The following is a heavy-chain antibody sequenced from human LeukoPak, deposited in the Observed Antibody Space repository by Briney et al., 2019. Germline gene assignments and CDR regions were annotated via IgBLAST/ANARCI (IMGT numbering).Heavy chain of an antibody. CDR3: ARGREQQLVVNFYYYYMDV. V-gene: IGHV1-8*01. CDR2: MNPNSGNT. D-gene: IGHD6-13*01. J-gene: IGHJ6*03. CDR1: GYTFTSYD. Sequence: ASVKVSCKASGYTFTSYDINWVRQATGQGLEWMGWMNPNSGNTGYAQKFQGRVTMTRNTSISTAYMELSSLRSEDTAVYYCARGREQQLVVNFYYYYMDVWGKGTTVTVSS.